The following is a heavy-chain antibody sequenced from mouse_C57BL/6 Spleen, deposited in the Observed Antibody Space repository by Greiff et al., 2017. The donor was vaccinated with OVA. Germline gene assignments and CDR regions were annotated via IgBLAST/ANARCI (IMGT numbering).Heavy chain of an antibody. V-gene: IGHV5-6*02. CDR3: ARRTTVGDYAMDY. J-gene: IGHJ4*01. CDR1: GFTFSSYG. CDR2: ISSGGSYT. D-gene: IGHD1-1*01. Sequence: EVMLVESGGDLVKPGGSLKLSCAASGFTFSSYGMSWVRQTPDKRLEWVATISSGGSYTYYPDSVKGRFTISRDNAKNTLYLQMSSLKSEDTAMYYCARRTTVGDYAMDYWGQGTSVTVSS.